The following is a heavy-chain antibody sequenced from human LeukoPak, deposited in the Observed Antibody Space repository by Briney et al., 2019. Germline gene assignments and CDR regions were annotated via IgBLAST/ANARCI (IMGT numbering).Heavy chain of an antibody. D-gene: IGHD6-13*01. CDR3: ARDASSWRPSTDY. CDR1: GGSISSSS. Sequence: PSETLSLTXTVSGGSISSSSYYWGWIRQPPGKGLEWVSSISSSSSYIYYADSVKGRFTISRDNAKNSLYLQMNSLRAEDTAVYYCARDASSWRPSTDYWGQGALVTVSS. J-gene: IGHJ4*02. CDR2: ISSSSSYI. V-gene: IGHV3-21*01.